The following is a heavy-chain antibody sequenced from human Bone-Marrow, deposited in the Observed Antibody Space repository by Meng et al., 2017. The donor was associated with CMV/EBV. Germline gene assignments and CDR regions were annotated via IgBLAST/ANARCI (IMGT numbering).Heavy chain of an antibody. J-gene: IGHJ4*02. CDR2: IRYDGSNK. CDR3: ALTSSVDTDFDY. Sequence: GGSLRLSCAASGFTFSSYGMHWVRQAPGKGLEWVAFIRYDGSNKYYADSVKGRFTISRDNSKNTLYLQMNSLRAEDTAVYYCALTSSVDTDFDYWGQGTRVTVSS. V-gene: IGHV3-30*02. CDR1: GFTFSSYG. D-gene: IGHD5-18*01.